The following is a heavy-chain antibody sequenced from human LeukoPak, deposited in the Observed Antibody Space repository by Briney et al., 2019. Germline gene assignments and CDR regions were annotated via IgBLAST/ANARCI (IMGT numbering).Heavy chain of an antibody. D-gene: IGHD3-16*01. V-gene: IGHV3-64*01. J-gene: IGHJ4*02. CDR2: ISNNGGST. CDR3: VTLGADY. CDR1: GFTFRSCA. Sequence: GGSLRLSCAASGFTFRSCAMHWVRQAPGKGLEYVSAISNNGGSTYYANSVKGRFTISRDNSKNTLYLQMGSLRPEDMAVYYCVTLGADYWGQGTLVTVSS.